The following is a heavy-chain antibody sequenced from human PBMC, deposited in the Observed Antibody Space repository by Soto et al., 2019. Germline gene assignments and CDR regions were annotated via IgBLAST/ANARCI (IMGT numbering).Heavy chain of an antibody. J-gene: IGHJ5*02. CDR3: ARDVNYYGSGSYPTRYNWFDP. CDR2: IYHSGST. Sequence: SETLSLTCAVSSGSISRSNWWSWVRQPPGKGLEWIGEIYHSGSTNYNPSLKSRVTISVDKSKNQFSLKLSSVTAADTAVYYCARDVNYYGSGSYPTRYNWFDPWGQGTLVTVSS. D-gene: IGHD3-10*01. V-gene: IGHV4-4*02. CDR1: SGSISRSNW.